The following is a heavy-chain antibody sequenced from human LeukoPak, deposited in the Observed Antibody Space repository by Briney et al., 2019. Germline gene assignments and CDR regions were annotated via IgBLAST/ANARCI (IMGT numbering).Heavy chain of an antibody. Sequence: PGGSLRLSCAASGFTFSNYWMHWVRHAPGKGLVWVSRIYTDGSSTNYADSVKGRFTISRDNAKNTLYPQMNSLRAEDTAVYYCARGASNRFDYWGQGTLVTVSS. CDR3: ARGASNRFDY. D-gene: IGHD1-14*01. CDR1: GFTFSNYW. J-gene: IGHJ4*02. CDR2: IYTDGSST. V-gene: IGHV3-74*01.